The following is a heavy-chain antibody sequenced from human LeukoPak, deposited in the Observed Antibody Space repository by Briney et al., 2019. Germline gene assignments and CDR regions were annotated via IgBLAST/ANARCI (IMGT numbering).Heavy chain of an antibody. J-gene: IGHJ4*02. CDR3: AKQDRCSSTSCYSGY. Sequence: GGPLRLSCAASGFTFSSYAMSWVRQAPGKGLEWVSAISGSGGSTYYADSVKGRLTISRDNSKNTLYLQMNSLRAEDTAVYYCAKQDRCSSTSCYSGYWGQGTLVTVSS. V-gene: IGHV3-23*01. D-gene: IGHD2-2*01. CDR1: GFTFSSYA. CDR2: ISGSGGST.